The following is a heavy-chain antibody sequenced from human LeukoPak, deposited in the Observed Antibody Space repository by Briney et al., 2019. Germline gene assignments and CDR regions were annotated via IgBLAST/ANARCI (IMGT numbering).Heavy chain of an antibody. J-gene: IGHJ4*02. Sequence: GGSLRLSCAASGFTFSSYAMHWVRQAPGKGLEYVSGISSNGGSTNYANSVKGRFTISRDNSKNTLYLQMGSLRVEDMAVYYCARDYFPSAYCGGDCYFPFDYWGQGTLVTVSS. D-gene: IGHD2-21*02. CDR1: GFTFSSYA. V-gene: IGHV3-64*01. CDR2: ISSNGGST. CDR3: ARDYFPSAYCGGDCYFPFDY.